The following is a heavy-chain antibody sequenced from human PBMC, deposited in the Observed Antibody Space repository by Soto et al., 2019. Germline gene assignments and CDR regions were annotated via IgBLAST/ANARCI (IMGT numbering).Heavy chain of an antibody. V-gene: IGHV4-59*01. Sequence: SVPLLLTSNVSCGYLTGNAGSRIRKQPGNGLESIGYVYYSGITIYNPSLKSRVTISVDTSNNRFSLRLSSVTAADTAVYYCARTYYDILSAYYPWKYYYYLDVWGKGTTVTVSS. CDR1: CGYLTGNA. CDR3: ARTYYDILSAYYPWKYYYYLDV. CDR2: VYYSGIT. D-gene: IGHD3-9*01. J-gene: IGHJ6*03.